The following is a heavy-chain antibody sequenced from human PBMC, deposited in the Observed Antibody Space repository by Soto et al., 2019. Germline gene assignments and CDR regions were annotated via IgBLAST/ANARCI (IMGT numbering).Heavy chain of an antibody. V-gene: IGHV3-23*01. CDR1: GFTFSSYA. CDR2: ISGSGGST. CDR3: AKVDAYSYRTDH. J-gene: IGHJ4*02. D-gene: IGHD3-16*02. Sequence: GGSLRLSCAASGFTFSSYAMSWVRQAPGKGLEWVSAISGSGGSTYYADSVKGRFTISRDNSQNTLYLQMNSLTAEDTAVYFCAKVDAYSYRTDHWGQGTLVTVSS.